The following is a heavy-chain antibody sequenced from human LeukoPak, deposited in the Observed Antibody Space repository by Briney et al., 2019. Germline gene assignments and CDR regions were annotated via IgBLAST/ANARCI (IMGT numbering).Heavy chain of an antibody. Sequence: GASVKVSCKASGYTFTGYYMHWVRQAPGQGLEWMGWINPNSGGTNYAQKFQGRVTMTRDTSISTAYMELSRLRSDDTAVYYCAILGPRFLEWLPPGGYWGQGTLVTVSS. V-gene: IGHV1-2*02. D-gene: IGHD3-3*01. CDR2: INPNSGGT. CDR1: GYTFTGYY. CDR3: AILGPRFLEWLPPGGY. J-gene: IGHJ4*02.